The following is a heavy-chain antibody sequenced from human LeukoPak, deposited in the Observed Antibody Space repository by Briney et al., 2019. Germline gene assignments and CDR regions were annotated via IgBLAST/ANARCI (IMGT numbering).Heavy chain of an antibody. CDR2: IYYSGST. V-gene: IGHV4-39*07. CDR3: ARDHWITFGGVIVLDAFDI. CDR1: GGSISSSSYY. D-gene: IGHD3-16*02. J-gene: IGHJ3*02. Sequence: SETLSLTCTVSGGSISSSSYYWGWIRQPPGKGLEWIGSIYYSGSTYYNPSLKSRVTISVDTSKNQFSLKLSSVTAADTAVYYCARDHWITFGGVIVLDAFDIWGQGTMVTASS.